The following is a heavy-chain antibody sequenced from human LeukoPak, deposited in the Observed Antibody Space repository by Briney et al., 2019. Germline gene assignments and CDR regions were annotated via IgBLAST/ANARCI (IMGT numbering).Heavy chain of an antibody. Sequence: GASVTVSCKASGYTFTGYYMHWVRQAPGQGLEWMGRINPNSGGTNYAQKFQGRVTMTRDTSISTAYMELSRLRSDDTAVYYCARESRKYCTNGVCRKNWFDPWGQGTLVTVSS. CDR2: INPNSGGT. CDR1: GYTFTGYY. J-gene: IGHJ5*02. D-gene: IGHD2-8*01. CDR3: ARESRKYCTNGVCRKNWFDP. V-gene: IGHV1-2*06.